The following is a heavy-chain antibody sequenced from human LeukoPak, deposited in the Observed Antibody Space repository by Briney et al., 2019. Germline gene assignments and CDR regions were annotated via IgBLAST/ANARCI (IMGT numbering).Heavy chain of an antibody. CDR1: GFTFSSYW. D-gene: IGHD6-13*01. J-gene: IGHJ4*02. CDR2: IKQDGSEK. CDR3: AREVYGYSSSWFPY. V-gene: IGHV3-7*01. Sequence: GGSPRLSCAASGFTFSSYWMSWVRQAPGKGLEWVANIKQDGSEKYYVDSVKGRFTIYRDNAKNSLYLQMNSLRAEDTAVYYCAREVYGYSSSWFPYWGQGTLVTVSS.